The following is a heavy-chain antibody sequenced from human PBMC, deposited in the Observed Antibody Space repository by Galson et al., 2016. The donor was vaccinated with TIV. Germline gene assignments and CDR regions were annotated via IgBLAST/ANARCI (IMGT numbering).Heavy chain of an antibody. D-gene: IGHD5-12*01. CDR3: ARAPTLIVATIYWYFDL. V-gene: IGHV1-2*02. CDR2: INPNSGGT. CDR1: GYTFTGYF. J-gene: IGHJ2*01. Sequence: SCKASGYTFTGYFMHWVRQAPGQGLEWMGWINPNSGGTNYAQKFQGRVTMTRDTSISTAYTELSSLISDDTAMYFCARAPTLIVATIYWYFDLWGRGTLVTVSS.